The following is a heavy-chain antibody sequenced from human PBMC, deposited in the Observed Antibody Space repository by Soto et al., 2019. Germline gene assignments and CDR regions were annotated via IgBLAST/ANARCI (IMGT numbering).Heavy chain of an antibody. Sequence: QLQLQESGSGLVKPSQTLSLTCAVSGGSISSGGYSWTWIRQPPGKGLEWIGYIYHSASTYYNPPLKRRVTISVDRSKNQSSLKLSSVTAADTAVYYRARVPDYWGQGTLVTVSS. J-gene: IGHJ4*02. CDR2: IYHSAST. CDR3: ARVPDY. CDR1: GGSISSGGYS. V-gene: IGHV4-30-2*01.